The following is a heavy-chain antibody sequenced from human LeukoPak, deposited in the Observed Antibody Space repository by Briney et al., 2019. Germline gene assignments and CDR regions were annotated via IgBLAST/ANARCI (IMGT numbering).Heavy chain of an antibody. V-gene: IGHV4-39*01. D-gene: IGHD3-9*01. CDR3: ASGKDDILTGYYRYIAYFDY. J-gene: IGHJ4*02. CDR1: GGSISSSSYY. Sequence: SETLSLTCTVSGGSISSSSYYWGWIRQPPGKGQEWIGSIYYSGSTYYNPSLKSRVTISVDTSKNQFSLKQSSVTAADTAVYYCASGKDDILTGYYRYIAYFDYWGQGTLVTVSS. CDR2: IYYSGST.